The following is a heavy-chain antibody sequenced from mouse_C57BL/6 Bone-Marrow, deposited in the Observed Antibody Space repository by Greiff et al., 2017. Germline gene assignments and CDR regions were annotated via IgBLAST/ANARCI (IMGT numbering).Heavy chain of an antibody. J-gene: IGHJ1*03. D-gene: IGHD1-1*01. CDR3: ARDYGSSYWYFDV. CDR2: IYPRVGST. CDR1: GYTFTSYD. Sequence: QVQLKESGPELVKPGASVKLSCKASGYTFTSYDINWVKQRPGQGLGWIGWIYPRVGSTKYNEKFKGQATLTVDTSSSTAYMELHSLTSEDSAVYFCARDYGSSYWYFDVWGTGTTVTVSS. V-gene: IGHV1-85*01.